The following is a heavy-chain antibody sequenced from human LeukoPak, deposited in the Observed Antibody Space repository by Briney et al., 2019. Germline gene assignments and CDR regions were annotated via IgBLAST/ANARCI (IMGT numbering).Heavy chain of an antibody. Sequence: PGGSLRLSCAASGFTFDDYAMHWVRQAPGKGLEWVSLISGDGGSTYYADSVKGRFTISRDNSKNSLYLQMNSLRTEGTALYYCAKDYYDSSGYMVHFDYWGQGTLVTVSS. CDR2: ISGDGGST. CDR3: AKDYYDSSGYMVHFDY. D-gene: IGHD3-22*01. J-gene: IGHJ4*02. V-gene: IGHV3-43*02. CDR1: GFTFDDYA.